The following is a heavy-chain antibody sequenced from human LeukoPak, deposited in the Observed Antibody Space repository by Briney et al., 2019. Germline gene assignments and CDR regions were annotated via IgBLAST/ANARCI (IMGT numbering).Heavy chain of an antibody. V-gene: IGHV3-48*02. CDR3: ARGESTYYLSHFDS. Sequence: PGGSLRLSCAASGFTFSSYSMNWVRQAPGKGLEWVSSISSSSSTIYYADSVKGRFTISRDNAKNSLYLQMNSLRDEDTAVYYCARGESTYYLSHFDSWGQGTLVTVSS. CDR2: ISSSSSTI. D-gene: IGHD3-22*01. J-gene: IGHJ4*02. CDR1: GFTFSSYS.